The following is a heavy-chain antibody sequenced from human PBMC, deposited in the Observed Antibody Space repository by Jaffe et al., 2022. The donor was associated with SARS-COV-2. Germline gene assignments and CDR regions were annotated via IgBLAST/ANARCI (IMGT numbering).Heavy chain of an antibody. D-gene: IGHD1-20*01. Sequence: QVQLVQSGAAVKKPGSSVKVSCKTSGRMFSTFFINWVRQAPGQGLAWMGGIIPFTGKIEHAQEFQGRVTITADDSTSTAHMEVSSLSPEDTAVYYCAITESVDLGLAIWGQGTLVTVSS. V-gene: IGHV1-69*01. CDR2: IIPFTGKI. J-gene: IGHJ4*02. CDR1: GRMFSTFF. CDR3: AITESVDLGLAI.